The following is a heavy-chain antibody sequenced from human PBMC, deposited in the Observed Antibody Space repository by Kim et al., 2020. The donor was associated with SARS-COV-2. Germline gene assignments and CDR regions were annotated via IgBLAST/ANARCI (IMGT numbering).Heavy chain of an antibody. CDR1: GFTFSSYA. J-gene: IGHJ6*02. D-gene: IGHD6-13*01. CDR2: ISGSGGST. V-gene: IGHV3-23*01. Sequence: GGSLRLSCAASGFTFSSYAMSWVRQAPGKGLEWVSAISGSGGSTYYADSVKGRFTISRDNSKNTLYLQMNSLRAEDTAVYYCAKSEEAADLIYYYYGMDVWGQGTTVTVSS. CDR3: AKSEEAADLIYYYYGMDV.